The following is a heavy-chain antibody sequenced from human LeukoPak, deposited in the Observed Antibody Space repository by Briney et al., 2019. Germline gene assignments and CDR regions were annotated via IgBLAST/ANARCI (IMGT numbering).Heavy chain of an antibody. Sequence: GGSLRLSCAASGFTFSIYAMSWVRQAPGKGLEWVSAISGSGGSTYYADSVKGRFTISRDNSKNTLYLQMNSLRAEDTAVYYCAKCIVGATAPFDYWGQGTLVTVSS. CDR2: ISGSGGST. V-gene: IGHV3-23*01. CDR3: AKCIVGATAPFDY. D-gene: IGHD1-26*01. CDR1: GFTFSIYA. J-gene: IGHJ4*02.